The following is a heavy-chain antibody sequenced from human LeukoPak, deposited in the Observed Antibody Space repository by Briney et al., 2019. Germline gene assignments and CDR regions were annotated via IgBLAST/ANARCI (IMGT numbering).Heavy chain of an antibody. J-gene: IGHJ4*02. V-gene: IGHV3-23*01. CDR2: ISGSGGST. CDR1: GFTFSSYA. D-gene: IGHD6-13*01. CDR3: AKNPQQLVRGGRSQIDY. Sequence: PGGSLRLSCAASGFTFSSYAMTWVRQAPEKGPEWVSAISGSGGSTYYADSVKGRFSIFRDNSKNTLYLQMNSLRAEDTAVYYCAKNPQQLVRGGRSQIDYWGQGTLVTVFS.